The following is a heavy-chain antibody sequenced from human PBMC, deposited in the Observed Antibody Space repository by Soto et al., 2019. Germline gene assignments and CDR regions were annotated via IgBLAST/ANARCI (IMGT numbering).Heavy chain of an antibody. CDR1: GFTFRSFT. Sequence: GGSLRLSCAASGFTFRSFTMNWVRQAPGKGLEWVSTISSNSAYIYYTDALRGRFTISRDNAKNSLHLQMNSLRAEDTAVYYCAKDIGMIAARPLRFDPWGQGTLVTVSS. J-gene: IGHJ5*02. D-gene: IGHD6-6*01. CDR3: AKDIGMIAARPLRFDP. V-gene: IGHV3-21*01. CDR2: ISSNSAYI.